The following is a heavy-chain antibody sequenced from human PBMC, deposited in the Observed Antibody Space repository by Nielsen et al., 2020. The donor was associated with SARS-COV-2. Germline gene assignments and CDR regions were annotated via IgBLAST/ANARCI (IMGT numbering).Heavy chain of an antibody. CDR3: ARVLSSSYGMDV. Sequence: SETLSLTCTVSGGSISSGDYYWSWIRQPPGKGLEWIGNIYYSGSTYYNPSLKSRVTISVDTSKNQFSLKLSSVTAADTAVYYCARVLSSSYGMDVWGQGTTVTVSS. CDR1: GGSISSGDYY. CDR2: IYYSGST. V-gene: IGHV4-30-4*01. J-gene: IGHJ6*02. D-gene: IGHD2/OR15-2a*01.